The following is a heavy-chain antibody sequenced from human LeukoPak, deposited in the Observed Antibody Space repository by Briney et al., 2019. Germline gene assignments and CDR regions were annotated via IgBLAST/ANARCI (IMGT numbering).Heavy chain of an antibody. V-gene: IGHV4-59*08. CDR2: IYYSGST. J-gene: IGHJ4*02. CDR3: ARHSGYYYDSSGYELDY. Sequence: SEPLSLTCTVSGGSISSYYWSWIRQPPGKGLEWIGYIYYSGSTNYNPSLKSRVTISVDTSKNQFSLKLSSVTAADTAVYYCARHSGYYYDSSGYELDYWGQGTLVTVSS. D-gene: IGHD3-22*01. CDR1: GGSISSYY.